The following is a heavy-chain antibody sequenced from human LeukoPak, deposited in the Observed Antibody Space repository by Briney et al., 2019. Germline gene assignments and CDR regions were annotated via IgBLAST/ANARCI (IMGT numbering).Heavy chain of an antibody. J-gene: IGHJ6*02. Sequence: PGRSLRLSCVVSGFRFDDYGMHWVRQAPGKGLEWVSGISWGGTTTGYADSVKGRFTISRDSAKNSLYLQMDSLRVEDTALYYCAKDESTGGFAPGYFYGMGVWGQGTTVTVSS. CDR1: GFRFDDYG. V-gene: IGHV3-9*01. D-gene: IGHD3-16*01. CDR3: AKDESTGGFAPGYFYGMGV. CDR2: ISWGGTTT.